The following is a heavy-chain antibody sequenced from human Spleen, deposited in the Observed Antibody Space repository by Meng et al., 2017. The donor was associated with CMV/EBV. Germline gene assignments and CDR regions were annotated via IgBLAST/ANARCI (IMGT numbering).Heavy chain of an antibody. CDR1: GGSISSSSYS. J-gene: IGHJ5*02. D-gene: IGHD6-19*01. CDR3: ARGRVLGYNWFDP. Sequence: LQESRPARVKPSEPLSPTCTVSGGSISSSSYSWGWIRQPPGKGLEWIGEINHSGSTNYNPSLKSRVTISVDTSKNQFSLKLSSVTAADTAVYYCARGRVLGYNWFDPWGQGTLVTVSS. CDR2: INHSGST. V-gene: IGHV4-39*07.